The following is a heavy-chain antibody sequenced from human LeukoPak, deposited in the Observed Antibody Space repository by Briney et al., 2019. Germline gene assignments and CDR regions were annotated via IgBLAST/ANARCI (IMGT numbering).Heavy chain of an antibody. D-gene: IGHD3-3*01. CDR2: IKQDGSEK. J-gene: IGHJ4*02. Sequence: GGSLRLSCAASGFTFSSYWMSWVRQAPGKGLEWVANIKQDGSEKYYVDSVKGRFTISRDNAKNSLYLQMNSLRAEDTAVYYCARDRHDFWSGYRYFDYWGQGTLVTVSS. V-gene: IGHV3-7*01. CDR1: GFTFSSYW. CDR3: ARDRHDFWSGYRYFDY.